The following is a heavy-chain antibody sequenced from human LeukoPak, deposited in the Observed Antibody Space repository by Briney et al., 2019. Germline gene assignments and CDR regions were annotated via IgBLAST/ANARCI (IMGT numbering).Heavy chain of an antibody. Sequence: SVQVSCKASGGTFSSYAISWVRQAPGKGLEWMGGIIPILGTANYAQKFQGRVTISADESTSTAYMELSSLRSEDTAVYYCARAGSGWDAVVDYWGQGTLVTVSS. J-gene: IGHJ4*02. CDR2: IIPILGTA. CDR1: GGTFSSYA. V-gene: IGHV1-69*01. CDR3: ARAGSGWDAVVDY. D-gene: IGHD6-19*01.